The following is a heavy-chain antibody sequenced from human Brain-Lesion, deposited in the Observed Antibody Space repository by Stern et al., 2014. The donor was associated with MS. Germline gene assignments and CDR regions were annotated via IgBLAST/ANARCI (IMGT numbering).Heavy chain of an antibody. D-gene: IGHD3-3*01. V-gene: IGHV4-31*03. CDR1: GGSISSGNYY. J-gene: IGHJ4*02. Sequence: QVQLQQSGPGLVKPSQTLSLTCTVSGGSISSGNYYWSWIRQQPGKGLEWIGFIYHSGSTYYNPPLKSRVTTSIETSKNQFSLKLSSVTAADTAVYYCARGSREVLLPRFYFDYWGQGTLVTVSS. CDR3: ARGSREVLLPRFYFDY. CDR2: IYHSGST.